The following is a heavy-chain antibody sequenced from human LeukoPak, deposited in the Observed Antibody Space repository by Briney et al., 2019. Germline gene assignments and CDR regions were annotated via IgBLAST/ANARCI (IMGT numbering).Heavy chain of an antibody. J-gene: IGHJ4*02. V-gene: IGHV1-69*13. CDR1: GGTFISYA. CDR3: ARGIHPDIVVVPAVPGAGPFDY. CDR2: IIPIFGTA. Sequence: GASVKVSCKASGGTFISYAISWVRQAPGQGLEWMGGIIPIFGTANYAQKFQGRVTITADGSTSTAYMELSSLRSEDTAVYYCARGIHPDIVVVPAVPGAGPFDYWGQGTLVTVSS. D-gene: IGHD2-2*01.